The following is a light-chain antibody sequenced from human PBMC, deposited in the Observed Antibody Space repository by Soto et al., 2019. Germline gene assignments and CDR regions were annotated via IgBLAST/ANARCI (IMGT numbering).Light chain of an antibody. CDR3: SSYTSSITVV. CDR2: DVS. J-gene: IGLJ2*01. CDR1: SSDVGGYNY. V-gene: IGLV2-14*01. Sequence: QSALTQPASVSGSPGQSITISCTGTSSDVGGYNYVSWYQQHPGKAPKLMIYDVSSRPSGVSNRFSGSKSGNTASRTISGLQAEDDADYYCSSYTSSITVVFGGGTKLTVL.